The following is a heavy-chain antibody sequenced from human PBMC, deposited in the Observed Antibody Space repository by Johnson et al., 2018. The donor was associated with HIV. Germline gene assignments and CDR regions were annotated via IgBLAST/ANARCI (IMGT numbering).Heavy chain of an antibody. CDR2: IKQDGSNK. J-gene: IGHJ3*02. D-gene: IGHD3-22*01. V-gene: IGHV3-7*02. CDR3: AKGVSDSSGYYYGEDAFDI. CDR1: GFTFSSYW. Sequence: VQLVESGGGLAQPGGSLRLSCAASGFTFSSYWMSWVRQAPGKGLEWVANIKQDGSNKYYADSVKGRFTISRDNSKNTLYLQMNSLRAEDTAVYYCAKGVSDSSGYYYGEDAFDIWGQGTMVTVSS.